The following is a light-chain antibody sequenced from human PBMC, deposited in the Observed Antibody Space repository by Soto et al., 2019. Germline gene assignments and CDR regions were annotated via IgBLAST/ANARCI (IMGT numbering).Light chain of an antibody. CDR2: GAS. Sequence: VVMTQSPDTLSVSPGERVTLSCRASQSVSSNLAWYQQKPGQAPRLLIYGASTRATAIPARFSGSGSGTGFTLTISSLQSEDFAIYYCQQYNNWPPYTFGQGTKLEIK. V-gene: IGKV3-15*01. CDR1: QSVSSN. CDR3: QQYNNWPPYT. J-gene: IGKJ2*01.